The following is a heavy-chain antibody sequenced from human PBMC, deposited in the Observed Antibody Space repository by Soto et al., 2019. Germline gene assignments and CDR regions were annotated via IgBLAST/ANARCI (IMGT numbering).Heavy chain of an antibody. D-gene: IGHD3-22*01. CDR2: ISINGGST. J-gene: IGHJ4*02. Sequence: GGSLKLSCSASGFTFPIYAMHWVRQAPGKGLEYVSSISINGGSTHYADSVKGRFTISRDNSKNTQYLQMSSLRADDTALYYCVKGEYYYDSSGYYPFDYWGQGT. CDR1: GFTFPIYA. V-gene: IGHV3-64D*06. CDR3: VKGEYYYDSSGYYPFDY.